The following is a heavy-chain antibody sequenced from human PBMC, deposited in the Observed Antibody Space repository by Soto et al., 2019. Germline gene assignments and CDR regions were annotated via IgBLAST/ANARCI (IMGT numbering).Heavy chain of an antibody. V-gene: IGHV1-69*13. CDR2: IIPIFGTV. D-gene: IGHD5-12*01. Sequence: VKVSCKASGGTFSNYPISWLRQAPGQGLEWMGGIIPIFGTVNYAQKFQGRVTITADESTSTAYMELSSLRSEDTAVYYCARGNHRWLQLWYFDLWGRGTLVTVSS. J-gene: IGHJ2*01. CDR1: GGTFSNYP. CDR3: ARGNHRWLQLWYFDL.